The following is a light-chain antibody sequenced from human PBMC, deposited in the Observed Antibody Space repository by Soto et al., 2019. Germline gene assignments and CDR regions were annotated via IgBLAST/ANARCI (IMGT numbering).Light chain of an antibody. V-gene: IGKV4-1*01. CDR1: QSVLYNSNNKNY. Sequence: DIVMTQSPDSLAVSLGERATINCKSSQSVLYNSNNKNYLAWYQQKPGQPPKLLIYWASTRESGVPDRFSGSGSAADFPLTIRSLQAEDVAVYYCQQYYSPPWTFGQGTKVEIK. CDR3: QQYYSPPWT. J-gene: IGKJ1*01. CDR2: WAS.